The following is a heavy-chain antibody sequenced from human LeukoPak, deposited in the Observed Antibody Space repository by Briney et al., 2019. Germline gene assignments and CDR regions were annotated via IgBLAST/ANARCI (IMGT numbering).Heavy chain of an antibody. Sequence: GGSLRLSCAASGFTFSSYWMHWVRQAPGKGLVWVSRINSDGSSTSYADSVKGRFTISRDNAKNTLYLQMNSLRAEDTAVYYCARRHYDFWSGYYTGAFDIWGQGTMVTVSS. CDR2: INSDGSST. CDR3: ARRHYDFWSGYYTGAFDI. V-gene: IGHV3-74*01. D-gene: IGHD3-3*01. CDR1: GFTFSSYW. J-gene: IGHJ3*02.